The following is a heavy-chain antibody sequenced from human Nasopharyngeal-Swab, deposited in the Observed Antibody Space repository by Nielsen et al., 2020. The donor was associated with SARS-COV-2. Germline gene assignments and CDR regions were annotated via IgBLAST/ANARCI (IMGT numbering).Heavy chain of an antibody. CDR2: IYSGGST. J-gene: IGHJ6*02. D-gene: IGHD3-3*01. CDR3: ARDPPTYYDFWSGYLDYYYYYGMDV. V-gene: IGHV3-53*05. CDR1: GFTVSSNY. Sequence: GGSLRLSCAASGFTVSSNYMSWVRQAPGKGLEWVSVIYSGGSTYYADSVKGRFTISRDNAKNSLYLQMNSLRAEDTAVYYCARDPPTYYDFWSGYLDYYYYYGMDVWGQGTTVTVSS.